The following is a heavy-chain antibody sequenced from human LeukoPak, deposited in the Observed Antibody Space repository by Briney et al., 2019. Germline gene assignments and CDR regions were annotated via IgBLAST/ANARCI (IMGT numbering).Heavy chain of an antibody. Sequence: PSETLSLTCAVSGGSISSGGYSWSWIRQPPGKGLEWIGYIYHSGSTYYNPSLKGRVTISVDRSKNQFSLKLSSVTAADTAVYYCARGGRTVTRFSEYFQHWGQGTLVTVSS. CDR2: IYHSGST. D-gene: IGHD4-17*01. CDR1: GGSISSGGYS. V-gene: IGHV4-30-2*01. J-gene: IGHJ1*01. CDR3: ARGGRTVTRFSEYFQH.